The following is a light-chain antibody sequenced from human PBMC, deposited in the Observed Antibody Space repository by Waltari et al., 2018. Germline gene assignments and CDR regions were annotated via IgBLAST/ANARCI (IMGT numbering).Light chain of an antibody. CDR2: WAS. V-gene: IGKV4-1*01. J-gene: IGKJ1*01. Sequence: DIVMTQSLDSLAVSLGERATLNCKSSQSVLYHSNDKNYLAWYQQKPGQPPKLLISWASTRESGVPDRFSGSGSGTDFTLTISRLQAEDVAVYYCQQYYRSRTFGQGTKVEI. CDR3: QQYYRSRT. CDR1: QSVLYHSNDKNY.